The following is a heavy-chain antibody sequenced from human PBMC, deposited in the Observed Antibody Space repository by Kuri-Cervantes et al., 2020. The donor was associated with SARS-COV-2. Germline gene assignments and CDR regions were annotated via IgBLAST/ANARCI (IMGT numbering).Heavy chain of an antibody. CDR1: GYTFTGYY. Sequence: ASVKVSCKASGYTFTGYYMHWVRQAPGQGLEWMGWINPNSGGTNYAQKFQGRVTMTRDTSISTAYMELSRLRSDDTAVYYCARGSTDYSNGGYYYYYMDVWGKGTTVTVSS. V-gene: IGHV1-2*02. J-gene: IGHJ6*03. CDR2: INPNSGGT. CDR3: ARGSTDYSNGGYYYYYMDV. D-gene: IGHD4-11*01.